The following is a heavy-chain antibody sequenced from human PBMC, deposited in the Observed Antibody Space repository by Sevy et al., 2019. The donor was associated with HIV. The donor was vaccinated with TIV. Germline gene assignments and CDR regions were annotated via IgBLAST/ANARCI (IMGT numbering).Heavy chain of an antibody. V-gene: IGHV3-23*01. CDR1: AFSFNTYA. CDR3: AKHRGSFYFDY. Sequence: GGSLRLSCAASAFSFNTYAMSWVRRAPGKGLEWVSTISGSGDSTFYSDSVKGRFTISRDNSKNTLYLQMNSLRAEDTAVYYCAKHRGSFYFDYWGQGTLVTVSS. CDR2: ISGSGDST. D-gene: IGHD3-16*01. J-gene: IGHJ4*02.